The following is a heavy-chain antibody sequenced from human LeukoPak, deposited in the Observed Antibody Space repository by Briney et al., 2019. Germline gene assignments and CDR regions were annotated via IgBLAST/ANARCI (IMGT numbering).Heavy chain of an antibody. CDR2: ISAYSGHT. J-gene: IGHJ5*02. D-gene: IGHD6-13*01. V-gene: IGHV1-18*01. Sequence: ASVTVSCTASGYTFTNYGISWVRQAPGQGPEWMGWISAYSGHTNYAHTLQGRVTMTTDTSTSTAYMELRSLRSDDTAVYYCARDNHSGSWSWFDPWGQGTLVSVSS. CDR1: GYTFTNYG. CDR3: ARDNHSGSWSWFDP.